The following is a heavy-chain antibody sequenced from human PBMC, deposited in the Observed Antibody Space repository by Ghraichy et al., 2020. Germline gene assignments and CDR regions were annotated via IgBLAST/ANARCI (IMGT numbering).Heavy chain of an antibody. CDR1: GFTFSSYA. CDR2: ISGSGGST. CDR3: AKWHYYDSSGYSSPYFGY. Sequence: GGSLRLSCAASGFTFSSYAMSWVRQAPGKGLEWVSAISGSGGSTYYADSVKGRFTISRDNSKNTLYLQMNSLRAEDTAVYYCAKWHYYDSSGYSSPYFGYWRKGTLVTVSP. J-gene: IGHJ4*02. D-gene: IGHD3-22*01. V-gene: IGHV3-23*01.